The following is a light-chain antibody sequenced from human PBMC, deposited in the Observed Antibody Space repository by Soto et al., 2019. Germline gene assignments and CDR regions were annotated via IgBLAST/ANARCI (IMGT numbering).Light chain of an antibody. CDR3: SSYTSSSPGV. Sequence: QSALTQPASVSGSPGQSITISCTGTSSDVGGYNYVSWYQQHPGKAPKLMIYDVSNRPSGVSNRFSGPKSGNTASLTISGLQAEDEADYYCSSYTSSSPGVFGTGTKVTVL. CDR1: SSDVGGYNY. V-gene: IGLV2-14*01. CDR2: DVS. J-gene: IGLJ1*01.